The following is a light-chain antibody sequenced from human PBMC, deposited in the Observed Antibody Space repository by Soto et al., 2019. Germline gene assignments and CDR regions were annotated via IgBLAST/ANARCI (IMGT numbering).Light chain of an antibody. CDR2: GAS. CDR1: QSVSNNY. V-gene: IGKV3-20*01. J-gene: IGKJ4*01. CDR3: QQYGNWLRT. Sequence: EIVLTQSPDTLSLSPGERATLSCRASQSVSNNYLAWYQQKAGQAPRLIIHGASSRATGVPDRITGSGSGTDFTLSISRLEPEDFAVYYCQQYGNWLRTFGGGTKVDIK.